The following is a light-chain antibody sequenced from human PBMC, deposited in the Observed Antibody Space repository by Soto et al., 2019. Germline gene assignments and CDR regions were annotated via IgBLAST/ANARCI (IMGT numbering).Light chain of an antibody. CDR1: QSLLDSDYGNTY. CDR2: TVS. V-gene: IGKV2-40*01. J-gene: IGKJ4*01. CDR3: MQRIEFPLT. Sequence: DIVMTQTPLSLTVTPGEPASIPCRSSQSLLDSDYGNTYLYWYLQKPGQSPQLLIYTVSYRASGVPDRFSGSGSGTDFTLKISRVEAEDVGVYYCMQRIEFPLTFGGGTKVDIK.